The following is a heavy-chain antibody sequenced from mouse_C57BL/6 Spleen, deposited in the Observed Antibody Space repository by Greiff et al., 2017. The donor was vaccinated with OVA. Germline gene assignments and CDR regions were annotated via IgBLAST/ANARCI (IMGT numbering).Heavy chain of an antibody. V-gene: IGHV2-9-1*01. CDR3: ARGYYYGSSYRYFDV. CDR2: IWTGGGT. CDR1: GFSLTSYA. D-gene: IGHD1-1*01. J-gene: IGHJ1*03. Sequence: VQRVESGPGLVAPSQSLSITCTVSGFSLTSYAISWVRQPPGKGLEWLGVIWTGGGTNSNSALKSRLSISKDNSKSQVFLKMNSLQTDDTARYYCARGYYYGSSYRYFDVWGTGTTVTVSS.